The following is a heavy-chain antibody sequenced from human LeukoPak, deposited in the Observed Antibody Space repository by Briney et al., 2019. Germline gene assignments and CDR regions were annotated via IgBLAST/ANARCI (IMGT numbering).Heavy chain of an antibody. CDR2: IYSGNT. CDR3: ARQTGSGLFILP. J-gene: IGHJ4*02. CDR1: GVSISSSNSY. D-gene: IGHD3/OR15-3a*01. Sequence: SETLSLTCTVSGVSISSSNSYWGWIRQPPGKGLEWIGSIYSGNTYYNASLKSQVSISMDTSKNQFSLRLTSVTAADTAVYYCARQTGSGLFILPGGQGTLVTVSS. V-gene: IGHV4-39*01.